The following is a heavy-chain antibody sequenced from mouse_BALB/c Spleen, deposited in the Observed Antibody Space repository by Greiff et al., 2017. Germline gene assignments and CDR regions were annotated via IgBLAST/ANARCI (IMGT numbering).Heavy chain of an antibody. D-gene: IGHD1-1*01. V-gene: IGHV5-17*02. Sequence: DVMLVESGGGLVQPGGSRKLSCAASGFTFSSFGMHWVRQAPEKGLEWVAYISSGSSTIYYADTVKGRFTISRDNPKNTLFLQMTSLRSEDTAMYYCARNYGSVYYFDYWGQGTTLTVSS. J-gene: IGHJ2*01. CDR2: ISSGSSTI. CDR3: ARNYGSVYYFDY. CDR1: GFTFSSFG.